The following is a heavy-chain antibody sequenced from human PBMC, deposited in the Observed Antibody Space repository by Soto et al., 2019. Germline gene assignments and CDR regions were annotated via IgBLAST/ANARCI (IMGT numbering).Heavy chain of an antibody. Sequence: PSETLSLTCTVSGGSISSSSYYWGWIRQPPGKGLEWIGSIYYSGSTYYNPSLKSRVTISVDTSKNQFSLKLSSVTAADTAVYYCARQGNWDYYYYGMDVWGQGTTVTVSS. D-gene: IGHD7-27*01. CDR1: GGSISSSSYY. CDR2: IYYSGST. V-gene: IGHV4-39*01. J-gene: IGHJ6*02. CDR3: ARQGNWDYYYYGMDV.